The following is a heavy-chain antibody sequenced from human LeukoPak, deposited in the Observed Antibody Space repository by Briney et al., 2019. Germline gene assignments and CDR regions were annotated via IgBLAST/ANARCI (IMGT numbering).Heavy chain of an antibody. CDR3: AKDCGLVPAAIGPADY. Sequence: GRSLRLSCAASGFTFSSYGMHWVRQAPGKGLEWVAVISYDGGNKYYADSVKGRFTISRDNSKNTLYLQMNSLRAEDTAVYYCAKDCGLVPAAIGPADYWGQGTLVTVSS. J-gene: IGHJ4*02. CDR1: GFTFSSYG. D-gene: IGHD2-2*01. V-gene: IGHV3-30*18. CDR2: ISYDGGNK.